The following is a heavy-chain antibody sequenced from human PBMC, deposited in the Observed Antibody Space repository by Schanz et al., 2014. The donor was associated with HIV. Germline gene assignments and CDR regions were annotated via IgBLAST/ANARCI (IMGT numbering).Heavy chain of an antibody. CDR3: ARDYYYSIDV. CDR1: GFTFRSYA. Sequence: VQLVESGGGVVQPGRSLRLSCAASGFTFRSYAMHWVRQAPGKGLEWVSYISSSSTTIYYADSVKGRFTISRDNAKNTLYLQMHSLRVEDTAVYFCARDYYYSIDVWGQGTTVIVSS. J-gene: IGHJ6*02. CDR2: ISSSSTTI. V-gene: IGHV3-48*04.